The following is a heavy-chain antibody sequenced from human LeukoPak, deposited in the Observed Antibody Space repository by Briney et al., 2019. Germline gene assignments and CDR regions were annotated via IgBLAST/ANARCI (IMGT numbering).Heavy chain of an antibody. D-gene: IGHD3-9*01. Sequence: GRSLRLSCAASGFALSTYSTNWVRQAPGKGLEWVSYISSSSNIIYYADSVKGRFTISRDNAKNSLYLQMNSLRDEDTAVYYCARGRYDILTGSEPPDYWGRGTLVTVSP. CDR1: GFALSTYS. J-gene: IGHJ4*02. CDR2: ISSSSNII. CDR3: ARGRYDILTGSEPPDY. V-gene: IGHV3-48*02.